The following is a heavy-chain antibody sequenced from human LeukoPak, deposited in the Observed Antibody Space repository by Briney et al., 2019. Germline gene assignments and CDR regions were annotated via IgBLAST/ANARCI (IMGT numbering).Heavy chain of an antibody. J-gene: IGHJ3*02. V-gene: IGHV1-18*01. D-gene: IGHD1-26*01. CDR3: ARVGRSGSPGAFDI. CDR1: GYTFHTYD. Sequence: ASVKVSCRASGYTFHTYDITWVRQAPGQGREWMGWIRSQNGATNYAQKLQGRVTMTTDASTSTVHMELRSLRSDDTAVYYCARVGRSGSPGAFDIWGQGTMFIVSA. CDR2: IRSQNGAT.